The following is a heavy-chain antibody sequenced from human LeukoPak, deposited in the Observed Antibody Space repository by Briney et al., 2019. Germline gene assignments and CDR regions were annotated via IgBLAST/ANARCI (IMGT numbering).Heavy chain of an antibody. CDR2: IYSGGSP. CDR1: GFTVSSND. J-gene: IGHJ6*03. Sequence: PGGSLRLSCAASGFTVSSNDMSWVRRAPGKGLEWVSVIYSGGSPYYADSVKGRFTISRDNSKNTLYLQMNSLRAEDTAVYYCARTEESGYSYGYFGYYYYMDVWGKGTTVTVSS. D-gene: IGHD5-18*01. CDR3: ARTEESGYSYGYFGYYYYMDV. V-gene: IGHV3-53*01.